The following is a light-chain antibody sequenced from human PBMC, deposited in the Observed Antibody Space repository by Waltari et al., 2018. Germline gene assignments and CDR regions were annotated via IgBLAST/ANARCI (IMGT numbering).Light chain of an antibody. CDR2: RNN. Sequence: QSVLTQPPSASGTPGQRVAISCSGSSSNIGTNYVYWYHQLPGTAPKLLIYRNNRRPAGVPDRCAGSKSGTSASLAISGLRSEDEADYYCAAWDDSLSGPVFGGGTKLTVL. CDR3: AAWDDSLSGPV. V-gene: IGLV1-47*01. CDR1: SSNIGTNY. J-gene: IGLJ2*01.